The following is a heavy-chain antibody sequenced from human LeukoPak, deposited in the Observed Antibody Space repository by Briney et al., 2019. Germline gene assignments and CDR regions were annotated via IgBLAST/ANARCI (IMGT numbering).Heavy chain of an antibody. J-gene: IGHJ4*02. CDR1: GGSFSGYY. CDR2: INHSGNT. CDR3: ARGFTYYYDSSGDY. Sequence: PSETLSLTCAVYGGSFSGYYWSWIRQPPGKGLEWIGEINHSGNTNYNPSLKSRVTISVDTSKNQFSLKLSSVTAADTAVYYCARGFTYYYDSSGDYWGQGTLVTVSS. V-gene: IGHV4-34*01. D-gene: IGHD3-22*01.